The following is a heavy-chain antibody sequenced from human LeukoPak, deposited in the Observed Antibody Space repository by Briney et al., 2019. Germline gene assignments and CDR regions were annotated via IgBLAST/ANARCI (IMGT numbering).Heavy chain of an antibody. Sequence: GGSLRLSCAASGFTLSSYSMNWVRQAPGEGLEWVASISSSSSYIYYADSVKGRFAISRDNAKNSLYLQMNSLRAEDTAVYYCAKGAGLYYGSGSYSPILYYFDYWGQGTLGTVSP. V-gene: IGHV3-21*04. CDR3: AKGAGLYYGSGSYSPILYYFDY. J-gene: IGHJ4*02. CDR1: GFTLSSYS. CDR2: ISSSSSYI. D-gene: IGHD3-10*01.